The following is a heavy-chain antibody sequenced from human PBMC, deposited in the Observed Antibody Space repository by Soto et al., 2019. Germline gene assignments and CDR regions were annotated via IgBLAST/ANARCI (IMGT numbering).Heavy chain of an antibody. CDR1: GGSINNYY. V-gene: IGHV4-59*04. CDR2: VSYSGRT. D-gene: IGHD2-15*01. CDR3: APLSVSLSGPYGIHV. J-gene: IGHJ6*02. Sequence: PSETLSLTCTVSGGSINNYYWNWIRQPPGKGLEWIGYVSYSGRTNYNPSLKSRVNMLVDKSKNQFSVRLNSVTASDTAVYYCAPLSVSLSGPYGIHVWGQGTTVTVSS.